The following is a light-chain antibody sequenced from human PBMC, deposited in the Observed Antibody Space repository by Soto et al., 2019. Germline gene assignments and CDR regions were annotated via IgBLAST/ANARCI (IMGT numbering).Light chain of an antibody. CDR2: LNSDGSH. Sequence: QSVLTQSPSASASPGASVNLTCTLSSGHSSYAIAWHQQQPEKGPRYLMKLNSDGSHRKGDGLPDRFSGSSSGAERYLTISSLQSEDEADYYCQTWGSGIRVVFGGGTQLTVL. CDR1: SGHSSYA. CDR3: QTWGSGIRVV. J-gene: IGLJ2*01. V-gene: IGLV4-69*01.